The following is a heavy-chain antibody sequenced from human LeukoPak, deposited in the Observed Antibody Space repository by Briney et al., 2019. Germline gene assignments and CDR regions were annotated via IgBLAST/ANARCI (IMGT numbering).Heavy chain of an antibody. J-gene: IGHJ6*02. CDR1: GFNSEDHA. Sequence: GGSLRLSCVVSGFNSEDHAMHWVRQAPGKGLEWVSGIYWSSSGTGYADSVKGRFTVSRVSAKNSLYLQMNSLRPEDTALYYCVKDMNPGGADVWGQGTTVTVSS. D-gene: IGHD3-10*01. V-gene: IGHV3-9*02. CDR3: VKDMNPGGADV. CDR2: IYWSSSGT.